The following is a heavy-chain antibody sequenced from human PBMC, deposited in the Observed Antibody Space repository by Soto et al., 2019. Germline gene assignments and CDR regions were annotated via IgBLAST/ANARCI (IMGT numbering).Heavy chain of an antibody. J-gene: IGHJ4*02. D-gene: IGHD3-22*01. V-gene: IGHV1-8*01. Sequence: ASVKVSCKASGYTFINYYLNWVRQAPGQGLECMGWMNPKSGNTGYAQKFQGRVTMTRSNSITTAYLELSSLRSEDTAVYYCVRADYYDSSGFYYDCWGQGTLVTVSS. CDR3: VRADYYDSSGFYYDC. CDR1: GYTFINYY. CDR2: MNPKSGNT.